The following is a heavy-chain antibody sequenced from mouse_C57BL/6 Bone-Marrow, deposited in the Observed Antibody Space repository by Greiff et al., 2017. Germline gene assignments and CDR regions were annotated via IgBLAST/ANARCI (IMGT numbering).Heavy chain of an antibody. Sequence: QVQLQQSGAELARPGASVKLSCKASGYTFTSYGISWVKQRPGQGLEWIGEIYPRSGNTYYNEKFKGKATLTADKSSSTAYMELRSLTSEDSAVYFCARRLRRDYAMDYWGQGTAVTVSS. CDR1: GYTFTSYG. V-gene: IGHV1-81*01. CDR3: ARRLRRDYAMDY. D-gene: IGHD2-4*01. J-gene: IGHJ4*01. CDR2: IYPRSGNT.